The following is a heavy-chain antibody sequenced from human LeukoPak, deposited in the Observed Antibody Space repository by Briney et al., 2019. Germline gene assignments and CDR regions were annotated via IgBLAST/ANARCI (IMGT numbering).Heavy chain of an antibody. CDR3: AKHPGPYGGNPFNS. J-gene: IGHJ4*02. V-gene: IGHV3-23*01. D-gene: IGHD4-23*01. CDR2: IIGRGGSS. CDR1: GFTSNNFA. Sequence: GGSLRLSCAASGFTSNNFALSWVRRAPEKGLEWVATIIGRGGSSSHAASVKGRFTISRDNSNNTLYLHMSSLRADDTAVYYCAKHPGPYGGNPFNSWGLGMLVTVSS.